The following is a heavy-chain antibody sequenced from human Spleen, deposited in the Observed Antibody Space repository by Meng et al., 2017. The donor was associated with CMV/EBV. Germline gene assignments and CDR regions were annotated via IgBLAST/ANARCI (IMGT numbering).Heavy chain of an antibody. V-gene: IGHV1-69*04. J-gene: IGHJ4*02. CDR2: IIPMFGMA. Sequence: QVQPVQSGAEVKKPGSSVKVSCQPSGGTFSSYAVSWVRQAPGQGLEWMGSIIPMFGMADYAPKFQGRVTMTTDTSTSTAYMELRSLRSDDTAVYYCARVGGWYYFDYWGQGTLVTVSS. CDR3: ARVGGWYYFDY. CDR1: GGTFSSYA. D-gene: IGHD6-19*01.